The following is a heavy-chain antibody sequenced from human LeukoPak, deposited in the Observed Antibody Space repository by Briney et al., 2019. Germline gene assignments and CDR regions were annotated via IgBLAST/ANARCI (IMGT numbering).Heavy chain of an antibody. Sequence: SETLSLTCTVSGGSISSSSYYCGWIRQPPGKGLEWIGSIDYSGSTYYNPSLNSRVTISVDTSKNQFSLKLSSVTAADTAVYYCARLYYDFWSGPFDYWGQGTLVTVSS. CDR3: ARLYYDFWSGPFDY. J-gene: IGHJ4*02. CDR1: GGSISSSSYY. D-gene: IGHD3-3*01. CDR2: IDYSGST. V-gene: IGHV4-39*01.